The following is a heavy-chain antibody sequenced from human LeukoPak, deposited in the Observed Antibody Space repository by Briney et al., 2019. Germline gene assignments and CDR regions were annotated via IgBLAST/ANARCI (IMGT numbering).Heavy chain of an antibody. CDR1: EFTFSSYG. CDR3: AKDLSSGYLDY. Sequence: PGGSLRLSCITSEFTFSSYGMHWVRQAPGKGLEWVAVISYDGSNKYYADSVKGRFTISRDNSKDTLYLQMNSLRAEDTAVYYCAKDLSSGYLDYWGQGTLVTVSS. V-gene: IGHV3-30*18. CDR2: ISYDGSNK. J-gene: IGHJ4*02. D-gene: IGHD3-22*01.